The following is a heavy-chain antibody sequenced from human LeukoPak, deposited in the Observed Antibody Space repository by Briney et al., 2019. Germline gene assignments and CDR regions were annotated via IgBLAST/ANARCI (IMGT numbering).Heavy chain of an antibody. V-gene: IGHV3-30*02. Sequence: GGSLRLSCAASGFTFSSYGMHWVRQAPGKGLEWVAFIRYDGSNKYYADSVKGRFTISRDNSKNTLYLQMNSLRAEDTAVYYCAKDLYYDSTYPHYYMDVWGKGTTVTVSS. D-gene: IGHD3-22*01. CDR2: IRYDGSNK. CDR3: AKDLYYDSTYPHYYMDV. CDR1: GFTFSSYG. J-gene: IGHJ6*03.